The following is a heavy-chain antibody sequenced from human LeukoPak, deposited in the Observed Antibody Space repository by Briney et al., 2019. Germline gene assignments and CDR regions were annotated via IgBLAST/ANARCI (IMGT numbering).Heavy chain of an antibody. CDR2: ISYIGTT. V-gene: IGHV4-59*11. CDR3: ARDLVTVTKGFDI. J-gene: IGHJ3*02. D-gene: IGHD4-17*01. Sequence: SETLSLTCAVSDDPFSSRYWTWIRQPPGKGLEWIGYISYIGTTNYNPSLKSRVTISIDMSKNQFTLKLSSVTAADTAVYYCARDLVTVTKGFDIWGQGTMVSVSS. CDR1: DDPFSSRY.